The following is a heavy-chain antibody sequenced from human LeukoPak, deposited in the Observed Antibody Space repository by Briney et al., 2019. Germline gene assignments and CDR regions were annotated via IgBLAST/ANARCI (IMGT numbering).Heavy chain of an antibody. CDR1: GFTFSSYS. V-gene: IGHV3-48*01. Sequence: GGSLRLSCAASGFTFSSYSMNWVRQAPGKGLEWVSYISSSSSTIYYADSVKGRFTISRDNAKNSLYLQMNSLRAEDTAVYYCARTRIVLMVYAIRGAFDYWGQGTLVTVSS. J-gene: IGHJ4*02. CDR3: ARTRIVLMVYAIRGAFDY. CDR2: ISSSSSTI. D-gene: IGHD2-8*01.